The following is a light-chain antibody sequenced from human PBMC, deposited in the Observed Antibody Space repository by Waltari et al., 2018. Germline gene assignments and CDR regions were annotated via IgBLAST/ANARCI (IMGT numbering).Light chain of an antibody. V-gene: IGKV3-20*01. CDR1: QSVNRA. CDR2: GIF. Sequence: EIVLTPSPGTLSLSPGEGDTLSCKASQSVNRALAWYQQKPGQAPRLLIYGIFDRAAGPPDRFSGSGSGTDFSLTISRLEPEDFAVYYCQHYLRLPVTFGQGTRVEVK. CDR3: QHYLRLPVT. J-gene: IGKJ1*01.